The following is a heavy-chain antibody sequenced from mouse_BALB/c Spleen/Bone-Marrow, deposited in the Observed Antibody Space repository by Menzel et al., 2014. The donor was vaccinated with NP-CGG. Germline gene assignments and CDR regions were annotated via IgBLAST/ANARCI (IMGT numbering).Heavy chain of an antibody. J-gene: IGHJ1*01. CDR2: INPSNGVT. Sequence: VHLVESGAELVKPGASVKLSCKVSGYTFTNYYVCWGKQRPGQGLEWIGEINPSNGVTNFNEKFMSKATLTVGNSSSTAYMHLSSLTSEDSAVYYCTRSGFYGYGAYFDVWGAGAPVTVSS. D-gene: IGHD1-2*01. CDR1: GYTFTNYY. CDR3: TRSGFYGYGAYFDV. V-gene: IGHV1S81*02.